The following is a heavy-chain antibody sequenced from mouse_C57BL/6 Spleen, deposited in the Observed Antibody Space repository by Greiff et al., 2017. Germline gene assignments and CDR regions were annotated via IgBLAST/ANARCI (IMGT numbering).Heavy chain of an antibody. CDR3: TSCDGSSSAWFAY. CDR2: IDPEDGAT. D-gene: IGHD1-1*01. J-gene: IGHJ3*01. V-gene: IGHV14-1*01. CDR1: GFNIKDYY. Sequence: VQLQQSGAELVRPGASVKLSCTASGFNIKDYYMHWVKQRPEQGLEWIGRIDPEDGATEYAPKFPGKATMTADTSSNTAYLQLSSLTSEDTAVYYCTSCDGSSSAWFAYWGQGTLVTVSA.